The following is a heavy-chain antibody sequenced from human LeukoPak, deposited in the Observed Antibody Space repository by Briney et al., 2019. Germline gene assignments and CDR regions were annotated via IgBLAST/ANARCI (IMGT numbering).Heavy chain of an antibody. CDR1: GYTFTGYY. CDR2: INPNSGGT. Sequence: ASVKVSCKASGYTFTGYYMHWVRQAPGQGLEWMGWINPNSGGTNYAQKFQGRVTMTRDTSISTAYMELSRLRSDDTAVYYCARHRIVGQWLANYYYGMDVWGQGTTVTVSS. J-gene: IGHJ6*02. D-gene: IGHD6-19*01. CDR3: ARHRIVGQWLANYYYGMDV. V-gene: IGHV1-2*02.